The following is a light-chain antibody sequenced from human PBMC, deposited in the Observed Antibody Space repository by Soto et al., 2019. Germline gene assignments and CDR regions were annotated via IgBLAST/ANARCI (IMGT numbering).Light chain of an antibody. CDR2: DVN. V-gene: IGLV2-14*01. Sequence: VLTQPASVSGSPGQSITISCTGTSSDVGGYDYVSWYQQHPGKAPKLMIYDVNNRPSGVSNRFSGSKSGNTASLTISGLQAEDEADYYCSSYTSSSTPLYVFGTGTKVTLL. J-gene: IGLJ1*01. CDR3: SSYTSSSTPLYV. CDR1: SSDVGGYDY.